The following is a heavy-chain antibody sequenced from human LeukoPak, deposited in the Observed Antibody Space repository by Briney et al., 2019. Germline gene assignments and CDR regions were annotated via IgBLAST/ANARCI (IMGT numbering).Heavy chain of an antibody. D-gene: IGHD3-10*01. V-gene: IGHV3-23*01. CDR2: TSGSGDST. Sequence: SGGSLRLSCAASGFTFSSCAMSWVRQAPGKGLEWVSATSGSGDSTYYADSVKGRFTISRDNSKNTLYLQMNSLRAEDTAVYYCAKTYGSGSRSAYYYYGMGVWGQGTTVTVSS. CDR1: GFTFSSCA. CDR3: AKTYGSGSRSAYYYYGMGV. J-gene: IGHJ6*02.